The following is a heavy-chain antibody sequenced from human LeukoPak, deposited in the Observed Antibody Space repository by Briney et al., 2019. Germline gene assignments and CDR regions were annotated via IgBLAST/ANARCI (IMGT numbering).Heavy chain of an antibody. CDR3: ATSSTYYGMDV. J-gene: IGHJ6*02. D-gene: IGHD2-2*01. V-gene: IGHV4-61*02. CDR1: GGSISSGSYY. CDR2: IYTSGST. Sequence: SETLSLTCTVSGGSISSGSYYWSWIRQPAGKGLEWIGRIYTSGSTNYNPSLKSRVTISVDTSKNQFSLKLSSVTAADTAVYYCATSSTYYGMDVWGQGTTVTVSS.